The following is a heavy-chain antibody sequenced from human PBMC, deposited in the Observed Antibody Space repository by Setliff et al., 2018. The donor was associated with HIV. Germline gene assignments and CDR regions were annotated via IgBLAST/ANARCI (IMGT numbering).Heavy chain of an antibody. Sequence: PSETLSLTCTVSGGSISRGSSSWGWIRQPPGKGLEWIGSISYTGITNYNPSLKSRVTISVDTSQNQFSLKLTSVTAADTAVYYCARLRQWLAFFDSWGQGTLVTVSS. CDR2: ISYTGIT. D-gene: IGHD6-19*01. CDR3: ARLRQWLAFFDS. J-gene: IGHJ4*02. CDR1: GGSISRGSSS. V-gene: IGHV4-39*01.